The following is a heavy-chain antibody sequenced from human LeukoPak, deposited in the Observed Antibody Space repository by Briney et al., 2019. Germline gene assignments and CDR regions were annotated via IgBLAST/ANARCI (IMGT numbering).Heavy chain of an antibody. CDR1: GGSISSYY. D-gene: IGHD4-17*01. J-gene: IGHJ4*02. CDR2: IYYSGST. V-gene: IGHV4-59*12. Sequence: SETLSLTCTVSGGSISSYYWSWIRQPPGKGLEWIGYIYYSGSTNYNPSLKSRVTISVDTSKNQFSLKLSSVTAADTAVYYCARGPFATVTTDIDYWGQGTLVTVPS. CDR3: ARGPFATVTTDIDY.